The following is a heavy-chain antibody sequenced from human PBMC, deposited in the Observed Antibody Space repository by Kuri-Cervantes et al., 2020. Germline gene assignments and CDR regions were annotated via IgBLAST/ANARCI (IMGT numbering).Heavy chain of an antibody. V-gene: IGHV1-8*01. Sequence: ASVKVSCKASGYTFTSYDINRVRQATGQGLEWMGWMNPNSGNTGYAQKFQGRVTMTRNTSISTAYMELSSLRSEDTAVYYCARGPDSTYSGSYLGYYYYYYGMDVWGQGTTVTVSS. CDR2: MNPNSGNT. D-gene: IGHD1-26*01. CDR1: GYTFTSYD. J-gene: IGHJ6*02. CDR3: ARGPDSTYSGSYLGYYYYYYGMDV.